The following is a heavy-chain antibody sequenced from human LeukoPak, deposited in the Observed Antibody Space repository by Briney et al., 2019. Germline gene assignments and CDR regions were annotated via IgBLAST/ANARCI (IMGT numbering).Heavy chain of an antibody. J-gene: IGHJ6*02. CDR1: GFTVSNKY. D-gene: IGHD4-17*01. CDR3: ACEVTTSSGVDV. V-gene: IGHV3-66*01. CDR2: IYGVSNT. Sequence: GGSLRLSCAASGFTVSNKYMSWVRQAPGKGLEWVSIIYGVSNTDYADSVKGRFTISRDNSKNTFYLQMNSLRADDTAVYYCACEVTTSSGVDVWGQGTTVTASS.